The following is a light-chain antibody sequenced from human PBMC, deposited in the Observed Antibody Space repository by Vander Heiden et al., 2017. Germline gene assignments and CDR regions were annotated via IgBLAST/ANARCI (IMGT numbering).Light chain of an antibody. CDR1: QSVNSNY. Sequence: EIVLTQSPGTLSLSPGERATLSCRASQSVNSNYLAWHQQKPGQAPRLLIYGASSRVNGIPDRFSGSGSGTDFTLTSIRRETEDFAVYYWQHDGSFITFGGGTKVEIK. CDR3: QHDGSFIT. J-gene: IGKJ4*01. V-gene: IGKV3-20*01. CDR2: GAS.